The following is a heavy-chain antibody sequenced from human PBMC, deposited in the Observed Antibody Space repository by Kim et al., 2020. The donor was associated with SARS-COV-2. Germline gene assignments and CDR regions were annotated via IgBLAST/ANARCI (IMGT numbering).Heavy chain of an antibody. D-gene: IGHD3-10*01. CDR2: ISGSGGST. CDR3: AKDLMGRSTMVRGVIDY. CDR1: GFTFSSYA. J-gene: IGHJ4*02. Sequence: GGSLRLSCAASGFTFSSYAMSWVRQAPGKGLEWVSAISGSGGSTYYADSVKGRFTISRDNSKNTLYLQMNSLRAEDTAVYYCAKDLMGRSTMVRGVIDYWGQGTLVTVSS. V-gene: IGHV3-23*01.